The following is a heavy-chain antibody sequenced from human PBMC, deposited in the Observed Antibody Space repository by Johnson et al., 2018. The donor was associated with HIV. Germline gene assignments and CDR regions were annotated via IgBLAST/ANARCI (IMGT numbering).Heavy chain of an antibody. CDR2: ISSSVSTI. J-gene: IGHJ3*02. CDR3: ARWDEIAAAGTGDAFDI. D-gene: IGHD6-13*01. CDR1: GFTFSSYA. Sequence: MQLVESGGGVVRPGGSLRLSCAASGFTFSSYAMHWVRQAPGKGLEYVSYISSSVSTIYYADSVKGRFTIPRDNAKNSLYLQMNSLRAEDTAFYYCARWDEIAAAGTGDAFDIWGQGTMVTVSS. V-gene: IGHV3-48*03.